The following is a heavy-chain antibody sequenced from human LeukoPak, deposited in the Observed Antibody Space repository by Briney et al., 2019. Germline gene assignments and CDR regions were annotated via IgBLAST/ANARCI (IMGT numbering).Heavy chain of an antibody. V-gene: IGHV3-30*04. CDR2: ISYDGSHK. D-gene: IGHD6-25*01. Sequence: GGSLRLSCAASGFTFSSYAMHWVRQAPGKGLEWVAVISYDGSHKYYAESVKGRFTISRDDSKNTLYLQMNSLRADGTAVYYCARGPDIAATGHLFDYWGQGTLVTVSS. J-gene: IGHJ4*02. CDR1: GFTFSSYA. CDR3: ARGPDIAATGHLFDY.